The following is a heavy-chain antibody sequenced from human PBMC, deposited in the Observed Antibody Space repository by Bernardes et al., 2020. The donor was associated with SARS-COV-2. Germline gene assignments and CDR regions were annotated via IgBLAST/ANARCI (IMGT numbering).Heavy chain of an antibody. V-gene: IGHV3-33*01. Sequence: GSLRLSCAASGFTFSSYGMHWVRQAPGQGLEWVAVIWYDGSNKYYADSVKGRFTISRDNSKNTLYLQMNSLRAEDTAVYYCARGGRDLLWFGGLWYYFDYWGQGTLVTVSS. CDR2: IWYDGSNK. J-gene: IGHJ4*02. CDR3: ARGGRDLLWFGGLWYYFDY. D-gene: IGHD3-10*01. CDR1: GFTFSSYG.